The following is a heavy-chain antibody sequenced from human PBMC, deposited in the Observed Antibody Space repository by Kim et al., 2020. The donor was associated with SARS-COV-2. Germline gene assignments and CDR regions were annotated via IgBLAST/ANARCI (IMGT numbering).Heavy chain of an antibody. V-gene: IGHV3-30*01. J-gene: IGHJ6*02. D-gene: IGHD5-18*01. Sequence: NGRFTSARDNSKNALYLQMNSLRAEDTAVYYCAREYSYGYSSNYYYGMDVWGQGTTVTVSS. CDR3: AREYSYGYSSNYYYGMDV.